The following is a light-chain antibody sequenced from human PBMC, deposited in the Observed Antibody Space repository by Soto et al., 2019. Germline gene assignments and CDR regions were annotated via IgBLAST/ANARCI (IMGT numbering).Light chain of an antibody. V-gene: IGLV2-8*01. J-gene: IGLJ1*01. Sequence: QSVLTQPRSASGSPGQAVTISCTGTKNDIGVYDFVSWYQHHPGKAPRLIIYEVVQRPSGVPDRFSGSKSGNTASLTVSGLQAADAADYFCKSYAGSNTYVFGSGTKVTVL. CDR1: KNDIGVYDF. CDR2: EVV. CDR3: KSYAGSNTYV.